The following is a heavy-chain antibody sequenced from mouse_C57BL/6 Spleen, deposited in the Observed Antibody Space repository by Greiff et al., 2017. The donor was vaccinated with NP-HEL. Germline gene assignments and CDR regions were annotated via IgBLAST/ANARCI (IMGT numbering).Heavy chain of an antibody. CDR1: GYAFSSYW. V-gene: IGHV1-80*01. J-gene: IGHJ2*01. Sequence: QVQLNESGAELVKPGASVKISCKASGYAFSSYWMNWVKQRPGKGLEWIGQIYPGDGDTNYNGKFKGKATLTADKSSSTAYMQLSSLTSEDSAVYFCARKDYGNYYFDYWGQGTTLTVSS. CDR3: ARKDYGNYYFDY. D-gene: IGHD2-1*01. CDR2: IYPGDGDT.